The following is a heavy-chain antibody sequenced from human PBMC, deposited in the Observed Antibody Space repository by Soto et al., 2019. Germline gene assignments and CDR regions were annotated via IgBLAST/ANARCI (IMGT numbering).Heavy chain of an antibody. J-gene: IGHJ4*02. D-gene: IGHD1-26*01. V-gene: IGHV1-18*01. CDR2: ISGYNGNT. CDR3: AKEGGLSGSYYISSSYYFDY. CDR1: GYTFSSYG. Sequence: ASVKVSCKTSGYTFSSYGFSWVRQAPGQGLEWIGWISGYNGNTNYAQRFQGRVTMTTDTSTSTAYMELSSLRSEDTAVYYCAKEGGLSGSYYISSSYYFDYWGQG.